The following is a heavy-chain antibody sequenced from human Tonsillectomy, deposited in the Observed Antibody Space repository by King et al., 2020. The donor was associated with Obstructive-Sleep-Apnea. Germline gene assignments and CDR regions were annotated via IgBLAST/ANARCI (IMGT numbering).Heavy chain of an antibody. Sequence: QLQESGPGLVKPSETLSLTCSVSGGSINNYYWSWIRQPPGKGLDWIGYVYYSGNTNFNPSLKSRVTISADTSKIQFSLRRSSVTAADTAVYYCARHRGVEDYGGYGDYFDYWGQGTLVTVSS. V-gene: IGHV4-59*08. D-gene: IGHD5-12*01. CDR2: VYYSGNT. CDR1: GGSINNYY. J-gene: IGHJ4*02. CDR3: ARHRGVEDYGGYGDYFDY.